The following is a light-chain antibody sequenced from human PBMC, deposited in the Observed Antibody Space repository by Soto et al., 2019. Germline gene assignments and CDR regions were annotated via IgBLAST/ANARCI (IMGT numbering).Light chain of an antibody. J-gene: IGKJ2*01. CDR1: ESLFGF. CDR2: GVS. CDR3: QSYNDWPFA. Sequence: EIVLTQSPATLSVSPGDRVTLSCRASESLFGFLAWYQQKPGQAPRLLIYGVSTMATGIPARFSGGGSATDFTHTISSLQYEDSAVYFCQSYNDWPFASGLGTRLEI. V-gene: IGKV3-15*01.